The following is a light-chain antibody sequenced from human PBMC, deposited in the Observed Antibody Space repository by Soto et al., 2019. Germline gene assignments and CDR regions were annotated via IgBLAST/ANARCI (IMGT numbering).Light chain of an antibody. J-gene: IGKJ2*01. V-gene: IGKV3-15*01. CDR1: QSVGSN. CDR2: GAS. Sequence: EIVMTQSPVTLSVSPGERATLSCRASQSVGSNLAWYQQKPGQAPRLLIYGASTRATDIPARFSGSGSGTEFTLTISSLQSEDFAIYYCQQYNSWYTFGQGSKLEIK. CDR3: QQYNSWYT.